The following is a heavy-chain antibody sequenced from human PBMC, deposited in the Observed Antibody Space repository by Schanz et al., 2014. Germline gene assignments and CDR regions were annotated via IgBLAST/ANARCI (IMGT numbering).Heavy chain of an antibody. CDR3: ARGTDWNLHY. V-gene: IGHV3-48*04. J-gene: IGHJ4*02. D-gene: IGHD1-1*01. CDR2: ISSGSSYA. Sequence: EVRLVESGGGLVQPGGSLRLSCEASGFDFNSYSMSWIRQAPGKGLEWVSDISSGSSYANYADSVKGRFTISRDNAKNSLYLQMNSLRAGDTAVYYCARGTDWNLHYWGQGALVTVSS. CDR1: GFDFNSYS.